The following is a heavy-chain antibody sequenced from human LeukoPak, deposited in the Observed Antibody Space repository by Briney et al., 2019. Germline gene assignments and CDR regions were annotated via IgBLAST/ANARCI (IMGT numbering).Heavy chain of an antibody. CDR1: GYTFIDHY. Sequence: ASVKVSCKPSGYTFIDHYLHWVRQAPGQGLESLGWIDPDTGDTNYPQKFQGRVTMTRDTSSSTAYLELNRLRSDDTAVYYCARAGHNSNSGGYDFWGLGTLVTVSS. CDR2: IDPDTGDT. J-gene: IGHJ4*02. CDR3: ARAGHNSNSGGYDF. V-gene: IGHV1-2*02. D-gene: IGHD3-22*01.